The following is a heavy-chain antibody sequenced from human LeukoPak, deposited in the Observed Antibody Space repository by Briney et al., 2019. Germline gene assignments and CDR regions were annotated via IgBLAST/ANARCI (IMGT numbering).Heavy chain of an antibody. J-gene: IGHJ3*02. CDR3: ARVHLDGYNSLDI. CDR1: GFTLRIYS. Sequence: GGSLRLSCAASGFTLRIYSMNWVRQAPGKGLEWVSYISSRGILYYADSVKGRFTISRDNAKNSLYLQVNSLRAEDTAVYYCARVHLDGYNSLDIWGQGTMVTVSS. CDR2: ISSRGIL. V-gene: IGHV3-48*01. D-gene: IGHD5-24*01.